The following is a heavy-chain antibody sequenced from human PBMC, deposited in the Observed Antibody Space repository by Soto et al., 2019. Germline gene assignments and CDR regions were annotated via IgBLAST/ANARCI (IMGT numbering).Heavy chain of an antibody. CDR3: ARVPLWFGELLSKNWFDP. D-gene: IGHD3-10*01. V-gene: IGHV1-3*01. J-gene: IGHJ5*02. CDR2: INAGNGNT. CDR1: GYTFPSSA. Sequence: ASVKVSCKASGYTFPSSAMHWVRQAPGQRLEWMGWINAGNGNTKYSQKFQGRVTITRDTSASTAYMELSSLRSEDTAVYYCARVPLWFGELLSKNWFDPWGQGTLVTVSS.